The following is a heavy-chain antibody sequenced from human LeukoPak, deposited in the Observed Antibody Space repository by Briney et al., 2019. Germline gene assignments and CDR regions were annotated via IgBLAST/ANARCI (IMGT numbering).Heavy chain of an antibody. J-gene: IGHJ6*03. Sequence: GGSLRLSCAASGFTFDDYGMSWVRQAPGKGLEWVSGINWNGGSTGYADSVKGRFTISRDNAKNSLYLQMNSLRAEDTALYYCARDHLGVAAAGYYYYMDVWGKGTTVTVSS. CDR2: INWNGGST. V-gene: IGHV3-20*04. CDR1: GFTFDDYG. CDR3: ARDHLGVAAAGYYYYMDV. D-gene: IGHD6-13*01.